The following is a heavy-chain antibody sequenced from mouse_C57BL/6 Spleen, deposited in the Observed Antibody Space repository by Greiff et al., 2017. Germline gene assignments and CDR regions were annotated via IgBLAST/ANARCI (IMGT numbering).Heavy chain of an antibody. V-gene: IGHV1-55*01. CDR1: GYTFTSYW. J-gene: IGHJ2*01. D-gene: IGHD1-1*01. CDR2: IYPGSGST. Sequence: VQLQQPGAELVKPGASVKMSCKASGYTFTSYWITWVKQRPGQGLEWIGDIYPGSGSTNYNEKFKSKATLTVDTSSSTAYMQLSSLTSEDAAVYYCAREGYYGSSFDDWGQGTTLTVSS. CDR3: AREGYYGSSFDD.